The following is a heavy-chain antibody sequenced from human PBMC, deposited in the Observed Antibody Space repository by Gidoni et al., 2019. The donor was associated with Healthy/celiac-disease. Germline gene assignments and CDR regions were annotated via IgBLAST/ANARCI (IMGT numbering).Heavy chain of an antibody. V-gene: IGHV3-21*01. CDR2: ISSSSSYI. CDR3: AREAEMATMYFDY. Sequence: EVQLVESGGGLIKPWWSLSLSCAASGFTFSSYSMNWVRQAPGKGLEWVSSISSSSSYIYYADSVKGRFTIARDNAKNSLYLQMNSLRAEDTAVYYCAREAEMATMYFDYWGQGTLVTVSS. D-gene: IGHD5-12*01. J-gene: IGHJ4*02. CDR1: GFTFSSYS.